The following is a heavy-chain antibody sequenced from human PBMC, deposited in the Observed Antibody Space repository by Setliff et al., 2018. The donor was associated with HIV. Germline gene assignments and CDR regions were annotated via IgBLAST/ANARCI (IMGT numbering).Heavy chain of an antibody. CDR2: IYHSGST. J-gene: IGHJ3*02. V-gene: IGHV4-38-2*01. Sequence: LSLTCAVSGYSISSGYYWGWIRQPPGKGLEWIGNIYHSGSTYYNPSLKSRVTISVDTSKNQFSLKLSSVTAADTAVYYCARRRSMPNNAFDIWGQVTMVTVSS. D-gene: IGHD2-2*01. CDR1: GYSISSGYY. CDR3: ARRRSMPNNAFDI.